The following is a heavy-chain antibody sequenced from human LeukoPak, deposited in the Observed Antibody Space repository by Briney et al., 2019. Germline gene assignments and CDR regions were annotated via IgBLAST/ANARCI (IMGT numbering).Heavy chain of an antibody. CDR1: GFTFSSYW. D-gene: IGHD5-18*01. V-gene: IGHV3-7*01. J-gene: IGHJ4*02. Sequence: PGGSLRLSCAASGFTFSSYWMSWVRQAPGKGLEWVANIKQDGSEKYYVDSVKGRFTISRDNAKNSLYLQMNSLRAEDTAVYYCARLVDKAMVDLFDYFDYWGQGTLVTVSS. CDR2: IKQDGSEK. CDR3: ARLVDKAMVDLFDYFDY.